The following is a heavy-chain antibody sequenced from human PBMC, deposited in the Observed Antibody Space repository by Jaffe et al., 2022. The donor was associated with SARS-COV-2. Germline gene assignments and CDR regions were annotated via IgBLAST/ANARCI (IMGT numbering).Heavy chain of an antibody. CDR2: IKQDGSEK. CDR3: AREVVPAAILYCTNGVCYHDAFDI. J-gene: IGHJ3*02. Sequence: EVQLVESGGGLVQPGGSLRLSCAASGFTFSSYWMSWVRQAPGKGLEWVANIKQDGSEKYYVDSVKGRFTISRDNAKNSLYLQMNSLRAEDTAVYYCAREVVPAAILYCTNGVCYHDAFDIWGQGTMVTVSS. D-gene: IGHD2-8*01. V-gene: IGHV3-7*01. CDR1: GFTFSSYW.